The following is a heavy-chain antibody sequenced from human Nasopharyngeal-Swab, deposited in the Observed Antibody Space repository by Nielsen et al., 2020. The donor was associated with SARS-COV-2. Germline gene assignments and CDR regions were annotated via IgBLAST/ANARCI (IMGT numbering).Heavy chain of an antibody. D-gene: IGHD4-17*01. CDR3: ARRPTGYGDYYFDS. CDR2: VYYYSGTT. V-gene: IGHV4-59*08. Sequence: WIRQPPGKGLEWIGYVYYYSGTTNSNPPLKSRVTISMDTSKKQFSLQMSSVTTADTAVYYCARRPTGYGDYYFDSWGQGTLVTVSS. J-gene: IGHJ4*02.